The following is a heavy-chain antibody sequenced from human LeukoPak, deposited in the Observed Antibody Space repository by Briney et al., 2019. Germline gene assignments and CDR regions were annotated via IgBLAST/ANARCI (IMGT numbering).Heavy chain of an antibody. Sequence: ASVKVSCKASGYTFTSYDINWVRQATGQGLEWMGWMNPNSGNTGYAQKFQGRATMTRNTSISTAYMELSSLRSEDTAVYYCASRGVGSGYSFDYWGQGTLVTVSS. J-gene: IGHJ4*02. D-gene: IGHD3-3*01. CDR2: MNPNSGNT. CDR1: GYTFTSYD. CDR3: ASRGVGSGYSFDY. V-gene: IGHV1-8*01.